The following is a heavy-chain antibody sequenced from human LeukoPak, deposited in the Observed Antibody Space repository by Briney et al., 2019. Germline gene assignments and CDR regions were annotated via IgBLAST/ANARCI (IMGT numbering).Heavy chain of an antibody. J-gene: IGHJ5*02. CDR2: ISSGSSSI. V-gene: IGHV3-48*02. D-gene: IGHD3-22*01. CDR3: ARHYYDRSAWFDP. CDR1: GFTFRSYS. Sequence: GGSLRLSCAASGFTFRSYSMSWVRQAPGKGLEWVPYISSGSSSIYYADSVKGRFSISRDNAKNSLYLQMNSLRDEDTAVYYCARHYYDRSAWFDPWGQGTLVTVSS.